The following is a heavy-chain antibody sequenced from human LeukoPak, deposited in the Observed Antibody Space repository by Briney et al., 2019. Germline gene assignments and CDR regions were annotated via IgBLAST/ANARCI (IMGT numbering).Heavy chain of an antibody. J-gene: IGHJ4*02. D-gene: IGHD5-18*01. V-gene: IGHV3-53*01. CDR3: ARGTRGYSYGRFDC. CDR1: GFTFSSYA. Sequence: PGGSLRLSCAASGFTFSSYAMSWVRQAPGKGLEWVSVIYSGGTTYYADSVKGRFTISRDNSKNTLYLQMNSLRAEDTAVYYCARGTRGYSYGRFDCWGQGTLVTVSS. CDR2: IYSGGTT.